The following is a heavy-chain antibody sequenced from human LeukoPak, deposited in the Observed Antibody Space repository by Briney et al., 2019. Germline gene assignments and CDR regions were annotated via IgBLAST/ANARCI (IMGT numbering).Heavy chain of an antibody. CDR2: ISYDGSNK. CDR3: AKEGDYYGMDV. D-gene: IGHD1-26*01. CDR1: GFTFSSYG. Sequence: PGGSLRLSCTASGFTFSSYGMHWVRQAPGKGLEWVAVISYDGSNKDHADSVKGRFTISRDDSKNTLYLQMNSLRVEDTAVYYCAKEGDYYGMDVWGQGTTVTVSS. V-gene: IGHV3-30*18. J-gene: IGHJ6*02.